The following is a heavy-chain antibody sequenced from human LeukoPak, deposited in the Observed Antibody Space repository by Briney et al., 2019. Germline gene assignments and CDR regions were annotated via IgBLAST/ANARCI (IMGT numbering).Heavy chain of an antibody. CDR2: ISGSGGST. D-gene: IGHD2/OR15-2a*01. J-gene: IGHJ3*02. CDR1: GFTFSSYA. Sequence: PGGSLRLSCAASGFTFSSYAMSWVRQAPGKGLEWVSAISGSGGSTYYADSVKGRFTISRDNSKNTLYLQMNSLRAEDTAVYYCAKAPPLLLSQGGAFDIWGQGTMVTVSS. V-gene: IGHV3-23*01. CDR3: AKAPPLLLSQGGAFDI.